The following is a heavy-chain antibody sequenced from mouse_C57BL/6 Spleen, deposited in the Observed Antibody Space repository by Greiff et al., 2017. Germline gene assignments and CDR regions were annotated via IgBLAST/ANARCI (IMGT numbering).Heavy chain of an antibody. J-gene: IGHJ2*01. V-gene: IGHV1-18*01. CDR2: INPNNGGT. D-gene: IGHD1-1*01. CDR3: ARRTVVFDY. CDR1: GYTFTDYN. Sequence: EVKLQESGPELVKPGASVKIPCKASGYTFTDYNMDWVKQSHGKSLEWIGDINPNNGGTIYNQKFKGKATLTVDKSSSTAYMELRSLTSEDTAVYYCARRTVVFDYWGQGTTLTVSS.